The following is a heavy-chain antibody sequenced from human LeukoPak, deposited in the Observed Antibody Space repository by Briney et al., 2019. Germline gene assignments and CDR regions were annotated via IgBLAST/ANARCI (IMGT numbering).Heavy chain of an antibody. CDR1: GYTFTSYY. V-gene: IGHV1-46*01. CDR2: INPSGGST. CDR3: ARRSDYYDSSGYPAADAFDI. D-gene: IGHD3-22*01. J-gene: IGHJ3*02. Sequence: ASVKVSCKTSGYTFTSYYMHWVRQAPGQGLEWMGIINPSGGSTSYAQKFQGRVTITRNTSISTAYMELSSLRSEDTAVYYCARRSDYYDSSGYPAADAFDIWGQGTMVTVSS.